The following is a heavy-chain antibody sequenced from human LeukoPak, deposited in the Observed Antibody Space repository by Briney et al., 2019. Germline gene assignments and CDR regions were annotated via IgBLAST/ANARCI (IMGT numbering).Heavy chain of an antibody. CDR2: IYSSGST. CDR1: GASINSGSNY. D-gene: IGHD5-18*01. J-gene: IGHJ3*02. V-gene: IGHV4-39*07. CDR3: ARSDGYGLVGI. Sequence: PSETLSLTCRVSGASINSGSNYWGWIRQPPGKTLEWIGSIYSSGSTYYNPSLKSRVIIMIDTPKNHFSLTLSSVTAADTAVYYCARSDGYGLVGIWGQGTMVTVSS.